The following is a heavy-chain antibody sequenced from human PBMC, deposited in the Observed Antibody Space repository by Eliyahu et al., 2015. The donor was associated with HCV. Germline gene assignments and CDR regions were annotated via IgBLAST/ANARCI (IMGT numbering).Heavy chain of an antibody. D-gene: IGHD4-17*01. V-gene: IGHV3-43*01. CDR2: INWDGSIT. CDR1: GFXFEDYT. Sequence: VQLVESGGVEVQPGGSLXLSXXASGFXFEDYTMSWVRQAPGKGLEWVSLINWDGSITYYADSFKGRFTISRDNSKNSLFLQMNSLRTEDSALYYCVRDMREPAYDYGVHWGQGTRVNVSS. CDR3: VRDMREPAYDYGVH. J-gene: IGHJ4*02.